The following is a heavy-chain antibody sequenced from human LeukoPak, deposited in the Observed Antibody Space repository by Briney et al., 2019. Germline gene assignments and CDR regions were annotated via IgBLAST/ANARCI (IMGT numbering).Heavy chain of an antibody. CDR2: INHSGST. V-gene: IGHV4-34*01. Sequence: SETLSLTCAVYGGSSSGYYWSWIRQPPGKGLEWIGEINHSGSTNYNPSLKSRVTISVDTSKNQFSLKLSSVTAADTAVYYCARRRIAVAGTVDYWGQGTLVTVSS. D-gene: IGHD6-19*01. CDR3: ARRRIAVAGTVDY. J-gene: IGHJ4*02. CDR1: GGSSSGYY.